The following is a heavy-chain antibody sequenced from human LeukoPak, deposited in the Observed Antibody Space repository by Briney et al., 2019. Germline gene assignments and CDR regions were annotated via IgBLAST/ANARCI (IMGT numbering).Heavy chain of an antibody. J-gene: IGHJ4*02. D-gene: IGHD3-22*01. CDR2: INPNSGGT. V-gene: IGHV1-2*02. CDR1: GYTFTGYY. CDR3: ARDLPDPYYYDSSGYYPKQIDY. Sequence: GASVKVSCKTSGYTFTGYYMHWVRRAPGQGLEWMGWINPNSGGTNYAQKFQGRVTMTRDTSISTAYMELSRLRSDDTAVYYCARDLPDPYYYDSSGYYPKQIDYWGQGTLVTVSS.